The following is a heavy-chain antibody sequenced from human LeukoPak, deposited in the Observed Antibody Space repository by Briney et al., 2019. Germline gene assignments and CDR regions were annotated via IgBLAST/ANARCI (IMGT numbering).Heavy chain of an antibody. V-gene: IGHV4-30-2*01. CDR2: IYHSGST. CDR3: ARGGMGATTTNAFDI. J-gene: IGHJ3*02. Sequence: NPSETLSLTCAVSGGSISRGGYSWSWIRQPPGKGLEWIGYIYHSGSTYYNPSLKSRVTISVDRSKNQFSLKLSSVTAADTAVYYCARGGMGATTTNAFDIWGQGTMVTVSS. CDR1: GGSISRGGYS. D-gene: IGHD1-26*01.